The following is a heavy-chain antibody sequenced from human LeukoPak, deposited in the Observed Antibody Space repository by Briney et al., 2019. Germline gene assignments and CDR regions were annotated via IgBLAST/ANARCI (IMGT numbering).Heavy chain of an antibody. CDR3: ARARDFDY. V-gene: IGHV3-66*01. J-gene: IGHJ4*02. Sequence: GGSLRLSCAASGFTFSSYWMSWVRQAPGKGLEWVSVIHTGGSTYYADSVKGRFIISRDSSKNMLYLQMNSLRADDTAVYYCARARDFDYWGQGTLVTVSS. CDR1: GFTFSSYW. CDR2: IHTGGST.